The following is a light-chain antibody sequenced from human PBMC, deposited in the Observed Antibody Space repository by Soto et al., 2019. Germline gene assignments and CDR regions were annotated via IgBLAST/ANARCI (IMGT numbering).Light chain of an antibody. CDR1: QSILHSPNNKDA. CDR3: QQFYTTPT. J-gene: IGKJ1*01. V-gene: IGKV4-1*01. CDR2: WAS. Sequence: DIVMTQSPDSLAVSLGERATINCKSSQSILHSPNNKDALTWYQQKPGQPPKLLINWASTRESGVPDRFSGAGSGTDFTLTISSLQAEDVAVYYCQQFYTTPTFGQWTRVEIK.